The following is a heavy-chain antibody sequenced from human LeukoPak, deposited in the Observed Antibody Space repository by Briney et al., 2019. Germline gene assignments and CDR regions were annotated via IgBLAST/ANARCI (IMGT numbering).Heavy chain of an antibody. CDR1: GFTFSTYW. Sequence: GGSLRLSCAASGFTFSTYWMNWYRQAPGKGLEWVAGISGSGDRTNYADSVKGRFTISRDSPKNTLYLQMNSLRAEDTAVYFCAKRGVVIRVVLVGFHKEAYYFDSWGQGALVTVSS. J-gene: IGHJ4*02. CDR2: ISGSGDRT. D-gene: IGHD3-10*01. CDR3: AKRGVVIRVVLVGFHKEAYYFDS. V-gene: IGHV3-23*01.